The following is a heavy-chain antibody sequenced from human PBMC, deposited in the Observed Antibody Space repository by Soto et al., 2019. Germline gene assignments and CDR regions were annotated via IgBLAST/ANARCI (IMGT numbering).Heavy chain of an antibody. CDR3: ARGGEYSGPDY. Sequence: SETLSLTCAVYGGSFSGYYWSWIRQPPGKGLEWIGEINHSGSTNYNPSLKSRVTISVDTSKNQFSLKLSSVTAADTAVYYCARGGEYSGPDYWGQGTLVTVSS. V-gene: IGHV4-34*01. J-gene: IGHJ4*02. CDR2: INHSGST. D-gene: IGHD5-12*01. CDR1: GGSFSGYY.